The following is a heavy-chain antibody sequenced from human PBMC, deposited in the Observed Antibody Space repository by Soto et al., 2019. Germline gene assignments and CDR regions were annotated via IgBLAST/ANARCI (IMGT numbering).Heavy chain of an antibody. Sequence: QVQLQQWGAGLLKPSETLSLTCAVYGGPFSDYYWSWIRQPPEKGLEWIGEINHSGSTNYNPSLRRRVSNSVDTPKNQFSLKLSSVTAAVTAVYYCARAGHLFDYWGQGISVTVS. V-gene: IGHV4-34*01. CDR3: ARAGHLFDY. CDR1: GGPFSDYY. CDR2: INHSGST. J-gene: IGHJ4*02.